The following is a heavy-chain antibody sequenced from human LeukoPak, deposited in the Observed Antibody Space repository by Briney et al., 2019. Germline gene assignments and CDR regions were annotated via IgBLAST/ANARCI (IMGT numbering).Heavy chain of an antibody. D-gene: IGHD2-2*01. J-gene: IGHJ4*02. CDR3: ASRLYCSNTRCRNFPFAY. V-gene: IGHV1-69*13. CDR1: GGTFSSYA. Sequence: SVKVSCKASGGTFSSYANNWVRQAPGQGLEWMGGIIPIFGTANYAQKFQDRVTITADESTSTAYMELSSLRSEDTAIYYCASRLYCSNTRCRNFPFAYWGQGTLVTVSS. CDR2: IIPIFGTA.